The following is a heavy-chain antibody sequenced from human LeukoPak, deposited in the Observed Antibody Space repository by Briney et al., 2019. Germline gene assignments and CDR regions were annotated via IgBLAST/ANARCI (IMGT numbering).Heavy chain of an antibody. Sequence: GGSLRLSCAASGFTFSSYAMHWVRQAPGKGLEWVAVISYDGSNKYYADSVKGRFTISRDNSKNTLYLQMNSLRAEDTAVYYCARDLSSSWYRGSAGFDYWGQGTLVTVSS. D-gene: IGHD6-13*01. V-gene: IGHV3-30-3*01. CDR2: ISYDGSNK. CDR1: GFTFSSYA. J-gene: IGHJ4*02. CDR3: ARDLSSSWYRGSAGFDY.